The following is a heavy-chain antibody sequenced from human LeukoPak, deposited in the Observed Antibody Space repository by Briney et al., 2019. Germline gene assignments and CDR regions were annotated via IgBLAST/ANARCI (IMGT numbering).Heavy chain of an antibody. CDR3: ARERVSRAVMVRGVIPGGAFDI. J-gene: IGHJ3*02. Sequence: PGGSLRLSCAASGFTFSSYSMNWVRQAPGKGLEWIGYIYYSGSTNYNPSLKSRVTISVDTSKNQFSLKLSSVTAADTAVYYCARERVSRAVMVRGVIPGGAFDIWGQGTMVTVSS. V-gene: IGHV4-59*12. CDR1: GFTFSSYS. D-gene: IGHD3-10*01. CDR2: IYYSGST.